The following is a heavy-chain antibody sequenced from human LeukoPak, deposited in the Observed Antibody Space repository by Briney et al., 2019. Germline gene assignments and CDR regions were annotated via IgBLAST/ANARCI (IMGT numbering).Heavy chain of an antibody. V-gene: IGHV3-7*03. J-gene: IGHJ4*02. CDR3: ARDPTPKWELLPYFDY. CDR2: IKKDGSQK. D-gene: IGHD1-26*01. Sequence: GGSLRLSCVGSGFTFSEKWMSWVRQAPGKGPEWVASIKKDGSQKYYVDSVKGRFTISRDNAQNSLYLQINSLRAEDTALYYCARDPTPKWELLPYFDYWGQGTLVTVSS. CDR1: GFTFSEKW.